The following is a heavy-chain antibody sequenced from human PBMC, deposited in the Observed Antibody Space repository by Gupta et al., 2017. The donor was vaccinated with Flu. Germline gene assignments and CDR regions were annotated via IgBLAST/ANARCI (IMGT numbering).Heavy chain of an antibody. CDR1: GLTLGNFD. Sequence: EVQLEESGGGLVRPGGSLRLSCTASGLTLGNFDVNWVRQAPGKGLEWVSYISRTSSHTYYAGSVRGRFTISRDNAQNSLFLQMNYLRAEDTAVYYCARDDGATARQSGMDVWSQGTTVAVSS. CDR3: ARDDGATARQSGMDV. J-gene: IGHJ6*02. V-gene: IGHV3-21*01. D-gene: IGHD1-26*01. CDR2: ISRTSSHT.